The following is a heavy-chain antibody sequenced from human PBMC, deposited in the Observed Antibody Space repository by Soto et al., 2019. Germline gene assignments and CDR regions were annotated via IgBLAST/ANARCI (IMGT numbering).Heavy chain of an antibody. J-gene: IGHJ4*02. CDR1: GFTVSSNY. Sequence: EVQLVESGGGLVQPGGSLRLSCAASGFTVSSNYMSWVRQAPGKGLEWASVIYSGGSTYYADSVKGRFTISRDNSKNTLYLQMNSLRAEDTAVYYCASSLGYCSGGSCPPLFDYWGQGTLVTVSS. D-gene: IGHD2-15*01. CDR2: IYSGGST. V-gene: IGHV3-66*01. CDR3: ASSLGYCSGGSCPPLFDY.